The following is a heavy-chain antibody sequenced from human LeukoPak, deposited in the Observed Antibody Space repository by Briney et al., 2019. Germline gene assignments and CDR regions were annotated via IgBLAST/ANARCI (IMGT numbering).Heavy chain of an antibody. D-gene: IGHD4-17*01. J-gene: IGHJ4*02. Sequence: ASVKVSCKASGYTFTSYGISWVRQAPGQGLEWMGWISAYNGNTNYAQRLQGRVTMTTDTSTSTAYMELRSLRSDDTAVYYCAKMTTVTTFAYWGQGTLVTVSS. CDR3: AKMTTVTTFAY. CDR1: GYTFTSYG. CDR2: ISAYNGNT. V-gene: IGHV1-18*01.